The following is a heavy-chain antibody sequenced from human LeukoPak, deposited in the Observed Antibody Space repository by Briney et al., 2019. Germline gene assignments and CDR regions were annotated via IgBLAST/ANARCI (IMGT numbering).Heavy chain of an antibody. V-gene: IGHV3-21*01. CDR1: GFTFSSYS. Sequence: PGGSLRLSCPASGFTFSSYSMNWVRQAPGKGLEWVSSISSSSSYIYYADSVKGRFTISRDNAKNSLYLQMNSLRAEDTAVYYCARDLDWNDVHHFDYWGQGTLVTVSS. J-gene: IGHJ4*02. CDR3: ARDLDWNDVHHFDY. CDR2: ISSSSSYI. D-gene: IGHD1-1*01.